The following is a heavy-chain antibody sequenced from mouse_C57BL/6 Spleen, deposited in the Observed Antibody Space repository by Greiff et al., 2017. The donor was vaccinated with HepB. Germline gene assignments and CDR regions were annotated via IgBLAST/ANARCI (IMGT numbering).Heavy chain of an antibody. V-gene: IGHV5-6*01. CDR2: ISSGGSYT. J-gene: IGHJ2*01. D-gene: IGHD1-1*01. Sequence: EVQLQESGGDLVKPGGSLKLSCAASGFTFSSYGMSWVRQTPDKRLEWVATISSGGSYTYYPDSVKGRFTISRDNAKNTLYLQMSSLKSEDTAMYYCARHGLGATVVPDYWGQGTTLTVSS. CDR1: GFTFSSYG. CDR3: ARHGLGATVVPDY.